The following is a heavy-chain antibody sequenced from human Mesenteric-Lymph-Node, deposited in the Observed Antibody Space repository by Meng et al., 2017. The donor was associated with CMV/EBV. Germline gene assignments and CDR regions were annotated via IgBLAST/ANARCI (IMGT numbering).Heavy chain of an antibody. CDR2: IYHTGSV. V-gene: IGHV4-4*02. D-gene: IGHD1-7*01. CDR3: ASHNWDYVGNWFDP. Sequence: VSGGSVNSENWRRWVRHSPGKGLVWIGEIYHTGSVNLNPSLKSRVTVSLDKSNNQFSLTLTSVTAADTAVYYCASHNWDYVGNWFDPWGQGTLVTVSS. CDR1: GGSVNSENW. J-gene: IGHJ5*02.